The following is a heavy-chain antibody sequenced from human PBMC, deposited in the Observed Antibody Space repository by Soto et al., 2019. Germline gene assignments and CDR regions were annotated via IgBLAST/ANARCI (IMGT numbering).Heavy chain of an antibody. D-gene: IGHD2-8*01. CDR3: ASLSDCTNGVCYNNWFDP. CDR1: GGSISSGGYY. V-gene: IGHV4-31*03. CDR2: IYYSGST. J-gene: IGHJ5*02. Sequence: PSETLSLTCTVSGGSISSGGYYWSWIRQHPGKGLEWIGYIYYSGSTYYNPSLKSRVTISVDTSKNQFSLKLSSVTAADTAVYYCASLSDCTNGVCYNNWFDPWGQGTLVTVSS.